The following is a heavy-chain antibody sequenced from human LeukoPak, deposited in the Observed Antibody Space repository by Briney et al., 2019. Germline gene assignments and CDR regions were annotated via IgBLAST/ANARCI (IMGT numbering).Heavy chain of an antibody. CDR2: INPKTGDT. CDR1: GYTFTGYY. J-gene: IGHJ3*02. V-gene: IGHV1-2*02. Sequence: ASVKVSCKASGYTFTGYYMHWVRQAPGQGPEWMGWINPKTGDTTYAQTFQDRVTFAGDTSISTAYMELSRLSSDDTAVYFCASPGYTNGWYRDAFDMWGQGTMVTVSS. D-gene: IGHD6-19*01. CDR3: ASPGYTNGWYRDAFDM.